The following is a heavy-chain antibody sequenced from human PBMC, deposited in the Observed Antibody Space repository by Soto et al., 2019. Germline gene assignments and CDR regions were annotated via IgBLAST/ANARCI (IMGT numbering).Heavy chain of an antibody. Sequence: QVQLVQSGAEVKKPGASVKVSCKASGYTFTSYDINWVRQATGQGLEWMGWMNPNSGNTGYAQKFQGRVTMTRNTSIRTAYMGLSSLRSEDTAVYYCAREGSYYDILTGYYRDNCFDPWGQGTLVTVSS. CDR2: MNPNSGNT. CDR1: GYTFTSYD. J-gene: IGHJ5*02. CDR3: AREGSYYDILTGYYRDNCFDP. D-gene: IGHD3-9*01. V-gene: IGHV1-8*01.